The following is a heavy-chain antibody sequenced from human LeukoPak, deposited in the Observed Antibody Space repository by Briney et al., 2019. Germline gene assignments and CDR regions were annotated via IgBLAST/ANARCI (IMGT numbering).Heavy chain of an antibody. V-gene: IGHV3-23*01. CDR3: AKGQRNPVTTHFDY. D-gene: IGHD4-17*01. CDR1: GFTFSSYA. Sequence: PEGSLRLSCAASGFTFSSYAMSWVRQAPGKGLEWVSAISGSGGSTYYADSVKGRFTISRDNSKNTLYLQMNSLRAEDTAVYYCAKGQRNPVTTHFDYWGQGTLVTVSS. CDR2: ISGSGGST. J-gene: IGHJ4*02.